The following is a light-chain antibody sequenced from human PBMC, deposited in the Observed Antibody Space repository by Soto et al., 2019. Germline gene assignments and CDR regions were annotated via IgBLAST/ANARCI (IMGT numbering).Light chain of an antibody. CDR1: QSVSSY. CDR3: QQYRSSPST. J-gene: IGKJ1*01. Sequence: EIVLTQSPATLFLSPGERATLSCRASQSVSSYLAWYQQKPGQAPRRLIFGASIRATGIPDRSSGSGSGTDFTLTISGLEPEDIAVYYCQQYRSSPSTFGQGTKVDI. CDR2: GAS. V-gene: IGKV3-20*01.